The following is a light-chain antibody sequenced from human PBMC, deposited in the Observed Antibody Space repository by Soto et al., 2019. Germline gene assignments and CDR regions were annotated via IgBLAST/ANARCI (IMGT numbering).Light chain of an antibody. V-gene: IGLV2-23*01. CDR1: SSDVGSYNL. J-gene: IGLJ2*01. CDR2: EDI. CDR3: CSYAGGTSVV. Sequence: QSVLTQAASVSGSPGQSITISCTGTSSDVGSYNLVSWYQQHPGKAPKLMIYEDIERPSGVSNRFSGSKSGNTASLTISGLQTEDEADYYCCSYAGGTSVVFGGGTKVTVL.